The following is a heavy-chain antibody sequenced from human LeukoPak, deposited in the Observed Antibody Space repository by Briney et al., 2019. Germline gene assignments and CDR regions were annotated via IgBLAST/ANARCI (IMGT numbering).Heavy chain of an antibody. Sequence: QPGGSLRLSCAASGFTFSSYSMNWVRQAPGKGLEWVSYISSSSSTIYYADSVKGRFTISRDNAKNSLYLQMNSLRAEDTAVYYCARGPDYDILADYFDYWGQGTLVTVSS. D-gene: IGHD3-9*01. CDR1: GFTFSSYS. J-gene: IGHJ4*02. CDR2: ISSSSSTI. CDR3: ARGPDYDILADYFDY. V-gene: IGHV3-48*01.